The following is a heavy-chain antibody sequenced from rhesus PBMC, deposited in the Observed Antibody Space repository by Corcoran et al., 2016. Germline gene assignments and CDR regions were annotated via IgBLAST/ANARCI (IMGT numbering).Heavy chain of an antibody. D-gene: IGHD5-30*01. CDR1: GYSVSSGYG. V-gene: IGHV4-127*01. Sequence: QVQLQESGPGLVKHSETLSRTCAVSGYSVSSGYGWSWIRQPPGKGLEWIGYFGGSSGSTTYNPSLKSRVTISKATSQNQFSLKLSSVTAADTAVYYCARWIQWVQLDYWGQGVLVTVSS. J-gene: IGHJ4*01. CDR3: ARWIQWVQLDY. CDR2: FGGSSGST.